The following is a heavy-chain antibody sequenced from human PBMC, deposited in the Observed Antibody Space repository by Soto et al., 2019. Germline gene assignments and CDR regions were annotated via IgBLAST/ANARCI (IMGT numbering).Heavy chain of an antibody. Sequence: PSETLSLTCTVSGGSISSYYWSWIRQPPGKGLEWIGYIYYSGSTNYNPSLKSRVTISVDTSKNQFSLKLSSVTAADTAVYYCARDPSGYSSSWYEYWFDPWGQGTLVTVSS. V-gene: IGHV4-59*01. CDR3: ARDPSGYSSSWYEYWFDP. D-gene: IGHD6-13*01. CDR1: GGSISSYY. CDR2: IYYSGST. J-gene: IGHJ5*02.